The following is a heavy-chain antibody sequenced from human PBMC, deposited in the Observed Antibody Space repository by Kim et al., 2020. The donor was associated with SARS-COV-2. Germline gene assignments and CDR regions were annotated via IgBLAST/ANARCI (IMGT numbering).Heavy chain of an antibody. CDR2: IWYDGSNK. J-gene: IGHJ6*02. V-gene: IGHV3-33*01. D-gene: IGHD3-3*01. Sequence: GGSLRLSCAASGFTFSSYGMHWVRQAPGKGLEWVAVIWYDGSNKYYADSVKGRFTISRHNSKNTLYLQVNSLRAEDAAVYYCARAYYDFWSGYYPHGMDVWGQGTTVTVSS. CDR3: ARAYYDFWSGYYPHGMDV. CDR1: GFTFSSYG.